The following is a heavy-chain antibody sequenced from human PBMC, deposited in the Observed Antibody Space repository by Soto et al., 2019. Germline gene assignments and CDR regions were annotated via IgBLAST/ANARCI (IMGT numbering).Heavy chain of an antibody. D-gene: IGHD2-15*01. CDR1: GVSLSTGGVG. V-gene: IGHV2-5*02. CDR2: IYWDADQ. Sequence: QITLKESGPTLGKPTQTLTLTCNVSGVSLSTGGVGVGWIRQPPGKALEWIALIYWDADQRSSTSLKSRLTTTKDTAKNKLVLPMTHMAPEDTATYYCASMRAATLDYWGQGTLVTVSS. CDR3: ASMRAATLDY. J-gene: IGHJ4*02.